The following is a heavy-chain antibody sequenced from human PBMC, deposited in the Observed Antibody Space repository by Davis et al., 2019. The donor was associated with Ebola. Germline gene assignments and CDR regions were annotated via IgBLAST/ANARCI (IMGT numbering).Heavy chain of an antibody. CDR2: INPSGGST. Sequence: ASVKVSCKASGYTFTSYYMHWVRQAPGQGLEWMGIINPSGGSTSYAQKFQGRVTMTRDTSTSTAYMELRSLRSYDTAVYYCARAPYYFHSGEVGWFDPWGQGTLVTVSS. CDR3: ARAPYYFHSGEVGWFDP. V-gene: IGHV1-46*01. D-gene: IGHD3-22*01. J-gene: IGHJ5*02. CDR1: GYTFTSYY.